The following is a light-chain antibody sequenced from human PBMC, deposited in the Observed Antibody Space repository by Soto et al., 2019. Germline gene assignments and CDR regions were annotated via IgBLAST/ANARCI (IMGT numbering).Light chain of an antibody. CDR3: SSFTSRHTYV. CDR2: YVS. V-gene: IGLV2-14*01. CDR1: SSDLGGYNY. Sequence: QSALTQPASVSGSPGQSTTISCTGTSSDLGGYNYVSWYQQLPGEAPKLIIYYVSDRPSAVSTRCSGSKSGNTASQSSSGLQAEDEGDYYCSSFTSRHTYVFGTGTKVTVL. J-gene: IGLJ1*01.